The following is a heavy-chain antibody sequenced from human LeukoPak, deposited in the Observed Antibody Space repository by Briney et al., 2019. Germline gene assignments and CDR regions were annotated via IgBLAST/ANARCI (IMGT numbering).Heavy chain of an antibody. Sequence: SETLSLTCTVSGGSITSSSYYWGWVRQPPGKGLEWVGTIYYSGATYFNPSLKRRVTISVDTSKNQFSLNLNSVTAADTAVYYCARQIRETTVTQQGSFDFWGQGTLVTVST. CDR3: ARQIRETTVTQQGSFDF. CDR1: GGSITSSSYY. J-gene: IGHJ4*02. D-gene: IGHD4-17*01. CDR2: IYYSGAT. V-gene: IGHV4-39*01.